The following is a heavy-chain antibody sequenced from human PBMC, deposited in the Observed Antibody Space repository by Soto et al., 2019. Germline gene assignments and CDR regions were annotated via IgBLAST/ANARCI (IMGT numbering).Heavy chain of an antibody. Sequence: QVQLVQSGAEVKKPGSSVKVSCKASGGTFSSYAISWVRQAPGQGLEWMGGHIPIFGTANYAQKFQGRVTITADESTSTAYMELSSPRSEDTALYYCGRDATAYCGGDCYSDYWGQGTLVTVSS. V-gene: IGHV1-69*12. J-gene: IGHJ4*02. CDR2: HIPIFGTA. CDR1: GGTFSSYA. CDR3: GRDATAYCGGDCYSDY. D-gene: IGHD2-21*02.